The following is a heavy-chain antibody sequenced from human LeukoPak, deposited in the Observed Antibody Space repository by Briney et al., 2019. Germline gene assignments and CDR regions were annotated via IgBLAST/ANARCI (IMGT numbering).Heavy chain of an antibody. V-gene: IGHV3-53*01. CDR1: GFTFDDYA. D-gene: IGHD1-1*01. J-gene: IGHJ3*02. CDR3: ARGERSPSDAFDI. CDR2: IYSGGST. Sequence: GGSLRLSCAASGFTFDDYAMHWVRQAPGKGLEWVSVIYSGGSTYYADSVKGRFTISRDNSKNTLFLQMNSLRVEDTAVYYCARGERSPSDAFDIWGQGTMVTVSS.